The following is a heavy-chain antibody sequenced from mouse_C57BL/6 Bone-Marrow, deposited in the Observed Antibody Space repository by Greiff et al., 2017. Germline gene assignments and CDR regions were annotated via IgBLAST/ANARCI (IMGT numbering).Heavy chain of an antibody. Sequence: VKLMESGAELARPGASVKLSCKASGYTFTSYGISWVKQRTGQGLEWIGEIYPRSGNTYYNEKFKGKATLTADKSSSTAYMELRSLTSENSAVYFLAIYYGYDAAWLAYWGQGTVVTVS. D-gene: IGHD2-2*01. CDR2: IYPRSGNT. V-gene: IGHV1-81*01. J-gene: IGHJ3*01. CDR3: AIYYGYDAAWLAY. CDR1: GYTFTSYG.